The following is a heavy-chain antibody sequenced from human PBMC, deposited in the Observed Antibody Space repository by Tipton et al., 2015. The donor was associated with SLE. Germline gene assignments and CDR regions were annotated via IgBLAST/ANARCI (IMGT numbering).Heavy chain of an antibody. CDR2: ISYSETT. D-gene: IGHD2-15*01. Sequence: TLSLTCTVSGGSISRHYWSWIRQPPGKGLAWIGYISYSETTNYNPSLQSRVTISVDTSKNQFSLKLRSVTAADTAVYYCAGAWQGYCSGGTCYVLDYWGQGTLVTVSS. CDR3: AGAWQGYCSGGTCYVLDY. V-gene: IGHV4-59*11. J-gene: IGHJ4*02. CDR1: GGSISRHY.